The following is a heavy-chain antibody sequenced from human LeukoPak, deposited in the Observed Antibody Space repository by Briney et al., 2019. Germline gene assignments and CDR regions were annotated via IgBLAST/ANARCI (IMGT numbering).Heavy chain of an antibody. CDR3: ARGLQDTAMVIANYYYYYGMDV. V-gene: IGHV4-30-2*01. CDR1: GGSISSGGYS. J-gene: IGHJ6*02. D-gene: IGHD5-18*01. CDR2: IYHSGST. Sequence: ASQTLSLTCAVSGGSISSGGYSWSWIRQPPGKGLEWIGYIYHSGSTYYNPSLKSRVTISVDTSKNQFSLKLSSVTAADAAVYYCARGLQDTAMVIANYYYYYGMDVWGQGTTVTVSS.